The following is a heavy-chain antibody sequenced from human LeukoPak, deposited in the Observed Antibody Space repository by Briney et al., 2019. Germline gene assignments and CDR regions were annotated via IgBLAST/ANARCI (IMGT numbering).Heavy chain of an antibody. D-gene: IGHD1-26*01. J-gene: IGHJ4*02. V-gene: IGHV3-74*01. CDR3: ARGRGGSYHY. Sequence: PGESLRLSCAASGFTFSNDWMHWVRQAPGKGLVWVSRINTDGSTTTYADSVRGRFTISRDNAKNTLYLQMNSLRVEDTAVYYCARGRGGSYHYWGQGTLVTVSS. CDR2: INTDGSTT. CDR1: GFTFSNDW.